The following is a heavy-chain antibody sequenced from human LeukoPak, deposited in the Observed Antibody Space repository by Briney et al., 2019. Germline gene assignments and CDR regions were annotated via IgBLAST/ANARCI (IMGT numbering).Heavy chain of an antibody. CDR1: GYTFTSYD. CDR3: AAQEIKYYYGSGSYYGGY. J-gene: IGHJ4*02. Sequence: GASVKVSCKASGYTFTSYDINWVRQATGQGLEWMGWMNPNSGNTGYAQKFQGRVTMTRNTSISTAYMELGSLRSEDTAVYYCAAQEIKYYYGSGSYYGGYWGQGTLVTVSS. CDR2: MNPNSGNT. V-gene: IGHV1-8*01. D-gene: IGHD3-10*01.